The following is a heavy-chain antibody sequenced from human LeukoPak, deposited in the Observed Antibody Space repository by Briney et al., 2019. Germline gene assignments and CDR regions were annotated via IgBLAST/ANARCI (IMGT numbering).Heavy chain of an antibody. J-gene: IGHJ3*02. CDR3: ASIKPAYYYDSSGYGDAFDI. Sequence: GASVKVSCKASGGTFSSYAISWVRQAPGQGLEWMGGIIPIFGTANYAQKFQGRVTITADESTSTAYMELSSLRSEDTAVYYCASIKPAYYYDSSGYGDAFDIWGQGTMVTVSS. D-gene: IGHD3-22*01. CDR1: GGTFSSYA. V-gene: IGHV1-69*13. CDR2: IIPIFGTA.